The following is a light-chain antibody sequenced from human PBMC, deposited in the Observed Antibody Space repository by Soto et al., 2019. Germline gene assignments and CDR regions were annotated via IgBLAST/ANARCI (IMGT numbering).Light chain of an antibody. J-gene: IGKJ1*01. V-gene: IGKV3-20*01. CDR2: GAS. CDR1: QSVSNNY. Sequence: EIVLTQSPGTLSLSPGERATLSCRASQSVSNNYLAWYQQKPGQAPRLLIYGASNRATGIPDRFSGSGSGTDFTLTVSRLEPEDFAVYYCQQYHWAPDTFGQGTKVDIK. CDR3: QQYHWAPDT.